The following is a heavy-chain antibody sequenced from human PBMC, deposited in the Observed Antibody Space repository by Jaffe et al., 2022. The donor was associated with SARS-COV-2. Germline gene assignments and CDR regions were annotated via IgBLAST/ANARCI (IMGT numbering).Heavy chain of an antibody. Sequence: QVQLVESGGGVVQPGRSLRLSCAASGFTFSSYGMHWVRQAPGKGLEWVAVISYDGSNKYYADSVKGRFTISRDNSKNTLYLQMNSLRAEDTAVYYCAKDDSYYGSGTRSGYDAFDIWGQGTMVTVSS. D-gene: IGHD3-10*01. J-gene: IGHJ3*02. CDR1: GFTFSSYG. CDR2: ISYDGSNK. CDR3: AKDDSYYGSGTRSGYDAFDI. V-gene: IGHV3-30*18.